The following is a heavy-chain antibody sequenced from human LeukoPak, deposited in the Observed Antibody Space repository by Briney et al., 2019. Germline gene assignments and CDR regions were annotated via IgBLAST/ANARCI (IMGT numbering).Heavy chain of an antibody. Sequence: GGSLRLSCAASGFTFSDYYMSWIRQAPGKGLDLVSYISSSGSTIYYADSVKGRFTISRDNAKNSLYLQMNSLRAEDTAVYYCASRHYDILTGYYNVFNYWGQGTLVTVSS. CDR3: ASRHYDILTGYYNVFNY. V-gene: IGHV3-11*01. J-gene: IGHJ4*02. D-gene: IGHD3-9*01. CDR1: GFTFSDYY. CDR2: ISSSGSTI.